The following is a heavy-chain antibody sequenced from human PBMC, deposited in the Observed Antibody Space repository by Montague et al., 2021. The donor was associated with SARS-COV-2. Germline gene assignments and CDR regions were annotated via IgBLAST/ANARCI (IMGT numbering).Heavy chain of an antibody. CDR1: GGSISSYY. Sequence: SETLSLTCTVSGGSISSYYWSWIRQPPGKGLEWIGYIYYSGSTNYNPSLKSRVTISVDTSKNQFSLMLSSVTAADTAVYYCARGGDMNWFDPWGQGTLVTVSS. J-gene: IGHJ5*02. CDR3: ARGGDMNWFDP. V-gene: IGHV4-59*01. D-gene: IGHD2-21*01. CDR2: IYYSGST.